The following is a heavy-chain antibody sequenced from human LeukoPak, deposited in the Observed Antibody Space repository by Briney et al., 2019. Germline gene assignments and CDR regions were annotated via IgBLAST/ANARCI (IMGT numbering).Heavy chain of an antibody. D-gene: IGHD5-24*01. J-gene: IGHJ3*02. Sequence: GASVKVSCKASGYTFTSYGISWVRQAPGQGLEWMGWISAYNGNTNYAQKLQGRVTMTTDTSTSTAYMELRSLRSDDTAVYYCARDLGMATTGDAFDIWGQGTMVTVSS. CDR3: ARDLGMATTGDAFDI. CDR1: GYTFTSYG. CDR2: ISAYNGNT. V-gene: IGHV1-18*01.